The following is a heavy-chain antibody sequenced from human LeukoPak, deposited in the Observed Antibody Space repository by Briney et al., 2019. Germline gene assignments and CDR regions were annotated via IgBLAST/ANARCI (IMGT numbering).Heavy chain of an antibody. D-gene: IGHD6-19*01. J-gene: IGHJ4*02. CDR1: GGTFSSYA. CDR2: IIPIFGTA. V-gene: IGHV1-69*13. CDR3: ARAVWKWLVPVSFDY. Sequence: SVKVSCKASGGTFSSYAISWVRQAPGQGLEWMGGIIPIFGTANYAQKFQGRVTITADGSTSTAYMELSSLRSEDTAVYYCARAVWKWLVPVSFDYWGQGTLVTVSS.